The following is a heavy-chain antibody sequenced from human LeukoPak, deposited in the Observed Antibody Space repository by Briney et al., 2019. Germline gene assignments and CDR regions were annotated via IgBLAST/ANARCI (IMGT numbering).Heavy chain of an antibody. J-gene: IGHJ4*02. D-gene: IGHD1-7*01. V-gene: IGHV3-48*01. CDR3: ARGTTRGPFY. CDR1: GFTFSSYS. Sequence: GGSLRLSCAASGFTFSSYSMNWVRQAPGKGLEWVSYISSSSTIYYADSVKGRFTISRDNAKNSLYLQMNSLRAEDTAVYYCARGTTRGPFYWGQGTLVTVSS. CDR2: ISSSSTI.